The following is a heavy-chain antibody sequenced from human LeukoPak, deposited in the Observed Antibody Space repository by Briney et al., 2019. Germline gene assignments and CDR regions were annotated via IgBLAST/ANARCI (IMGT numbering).Heavy chain of an antibody. V-gene: IGHV1-8*01. CDR1: GYTFTSYD. Sequence: ASVKVSCKASGYTFTSYDINWVRQATGQGLEWMGWMNPNSGNTGYAQKFQGRVTMTRNTSISTAYMELSSLRSEDKAVYYCARGRDFWSGYLNWFDPWGQGTLVTVSS. J-gene: IGHJ5*02. D-gene: IGHD3-3*01. CDR2: MNPNSGNT. CDR3: ARGRDFWSGYLNWFDP.